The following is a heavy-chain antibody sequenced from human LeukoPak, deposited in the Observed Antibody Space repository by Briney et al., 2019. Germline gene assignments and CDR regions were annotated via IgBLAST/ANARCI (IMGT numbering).Heavy chain of an antibody. CDR2: ISVSGIT. J-gene: IGHJ5*02. Sequence: PGGSLRLSCTASGLTFSSNSMSWVRQPPGKGLEWVSGISVSGITVYADSVKGRLTISRDNSKNTLYLQMNSLRAEDTALYYCAKSFSVRGRFDPWGQGTLVTVYS. CDR1: GLTFSSNS. CDR3: AKSFSVRGRFDP. V-gene: IGHV3-23*01. D-gene: IGHD2-15*01.